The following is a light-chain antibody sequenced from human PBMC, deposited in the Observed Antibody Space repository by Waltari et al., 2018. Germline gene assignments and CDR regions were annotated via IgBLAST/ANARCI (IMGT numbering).Light chain of an antibody. V-gene: IGKV3-11*01. CDR3: QQRSNWPRT. J-gene: IGKJ1*01. CDR2: SAS. Sequence: EIVLTQSPATLSLSPGERATLSCRASQSVSSYLAWYQQMPGQAPRLLIHSASNRATGIPARFSGSGSGTDFTRTISRREPEDFAVYYCQQRSNWPRTFGQGTKVEIK. CDR1: QSVSSY.